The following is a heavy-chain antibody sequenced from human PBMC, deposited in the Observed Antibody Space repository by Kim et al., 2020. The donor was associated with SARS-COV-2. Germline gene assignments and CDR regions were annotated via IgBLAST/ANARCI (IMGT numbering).Heavy chain of an antibody. V-gene: IGHV4-39*01. D-gene: IGHD3-10*01. Sequence: SETLSLTCTVSGGSITSSRHYWGWVRQSPGKGLEWIGSIYHGGSAHTTPSLKTRLTISVDTSKSQFSLRLRSVTAADTAVYYCVTSGYYYGSGDHHGLDVWGQGTTVTVSS. CDR1: GGSITSSRHY. J-gene: IGHJ6*02. CDR2: IYHGGSA. CDR3: VTSGYYYGSGDHHGLDV.